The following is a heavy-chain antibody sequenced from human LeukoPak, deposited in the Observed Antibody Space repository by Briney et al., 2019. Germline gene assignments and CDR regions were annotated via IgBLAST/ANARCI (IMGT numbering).Heavy chain of an antibody. D-gene: IGHD2-21*02. V-gene: IGHV1-18*01. J-gene: IGHJ4*02. CDR3: AKEQEGTAIGGVFDY. Sequence: ASVKVSCMASGYSFTSFGLSWVRQAPGQGPEWMGWICAASGSTNYAQKFQDRVTMTTDTSTTTVYMELRSLRSDDTAVYYCAKEQEGTAIGGVFDYWGQGTVVTVSS. CDR2: ICAASGST. CDR1: GYSFTSFG.